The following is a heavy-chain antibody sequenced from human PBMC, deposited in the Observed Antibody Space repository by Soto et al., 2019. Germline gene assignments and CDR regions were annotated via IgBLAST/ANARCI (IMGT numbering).Heavy chain of an antibody. Sequence: SETLSFTCTVSGCSISSSRCHWGGIRQPPGKGLEWIASIKYGGTTFYNPSLKSRVTLSVDTSKNQFALKLSSVTAAETAVYYCARQGITGSYYDDFEICGQGTMVTVSS. CDR2: IKYGGTT. V-gene: IGHV4-39*01. CDR1: GCSISSSRCH. CDR3: ARQGITGSYYDDFEI. J-gene: IGHJ3*02. D-gene: IGHD1-26*01.